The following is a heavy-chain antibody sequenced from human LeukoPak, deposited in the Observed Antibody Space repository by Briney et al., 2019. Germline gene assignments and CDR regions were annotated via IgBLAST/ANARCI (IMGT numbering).Heavy chain of an antibody. CDR2: ISAYNGNT. V-gene: IGHV1-18*04. CDR3: ARDNARYSYGLAAPYAFDI. CDR1: GYTFTSYG. D-gene: IGHD5-18*01. Sequence: ASVKVSCKASGYTFTSYGISWVRQAPGQGLEWMGWISAYNGNTNYAQKLQGRVTMTTDTSTSTAYMELRSLRSDDTAVYYCARDNARYSYGLAAPYAFDIWGQGTMVTVSS. J-gene: IGHJ3*02.